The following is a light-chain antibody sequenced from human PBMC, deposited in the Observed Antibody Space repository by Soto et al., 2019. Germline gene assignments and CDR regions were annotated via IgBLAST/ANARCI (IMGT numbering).Light chain of an antibody. V-gene: IGKV3D-15*01. CDR2: GAS. CDR3: QQYNNWPPIT. Sequence: ELVLTPSPVTRSLSPGEIATLSCRTSQNVSSSFLAWYQQKPGQAPRLLIYGASTRATGIPARFSGSGSGTDFTLTISSLQSEDFAVYYCQQYNNWPPITFGQGTRLEIK. CDR1: QNVSSS. J-gene: IGKJ5*01.